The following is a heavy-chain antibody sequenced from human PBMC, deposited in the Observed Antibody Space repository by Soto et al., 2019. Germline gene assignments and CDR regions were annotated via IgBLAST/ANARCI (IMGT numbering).Heavy chain of an antibody. D-gene: IGHD4-17*01. CDR1: GYTFTSYY. J-gene: IGHJ3*02. V-gene: IGHV1-46*03. Sequence: ASVKVSCKASGYTFTSYYIHWVRQAPGQGLEWMGIINPSGGSTIYAQKFQGRVTMTRDTSTSTVYMELSSLRSEDTAVYYCTRAPSYGAFDIWGQGTMVTVSS. CDR3: TRAPSYGAFDI. CDR2: INPSGGST.